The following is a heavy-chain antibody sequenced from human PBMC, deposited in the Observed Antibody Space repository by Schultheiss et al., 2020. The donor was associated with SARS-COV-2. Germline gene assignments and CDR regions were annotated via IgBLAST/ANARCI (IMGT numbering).Heavy chain of an antibody. CDR1: GGSISSYY. CDR3: ARETFGSTDY. Sequence: SETLSLTCTVSGGSISSYYWSWIRQPPGKGLEWIGYIYYSGSTYYNPSLKSRVTISVDTSKNQFSLKLNSVTAADTAVYYCARETFGSTDYWGQGTLVTVSS. J-gene: IGHJ4*02. D-gene: IGHD3-10*01. CDR2: IYYSGST. V-gene: IGHV4-59*01.